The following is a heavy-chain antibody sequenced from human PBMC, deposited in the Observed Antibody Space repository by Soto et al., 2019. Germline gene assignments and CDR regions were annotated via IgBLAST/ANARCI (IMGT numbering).Heavy chain of an antibody. CDR2: FDPEDGET. D-gene: IGHD2-21*02. CDR1: GYTLTELS. CDR3: TTGIVVVTAIWFDH. J-gene: IGHJ5*02. V-gene: IGHV1-24*01. Sequence: ASVKVSCKVSGYTLTELSMHWVRQAPGKGLEWMGGFDPEDGETIYAQKFQGRVTMTLDTSTDPAYMELSSLRSEGRDVYCCTTGIVVVTAIWFDHWGQGTLVTVSS.